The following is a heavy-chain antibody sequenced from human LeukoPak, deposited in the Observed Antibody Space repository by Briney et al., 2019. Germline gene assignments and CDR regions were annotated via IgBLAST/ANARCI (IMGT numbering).Heavy chain of an antibody. Sequence: PGGSLRLSCAASGFTFRSYEMNWVRQAPGKGLEWVAFIRYDGSNKNYADSVKGRFTISRDNSKNTLYLQMNSLRAEDTAVYYCAKGYYDSSTNWYFDLWGRGTLVTVSS. J-gene: IGHJ2*01. V-gene: IGHV3-30*02. D-gene: IGHD3-22*01. CDR2: IRYDGSNK. CDR1: GFTFRSYE. CDR3: AKGYYDSSTNWYFDL.